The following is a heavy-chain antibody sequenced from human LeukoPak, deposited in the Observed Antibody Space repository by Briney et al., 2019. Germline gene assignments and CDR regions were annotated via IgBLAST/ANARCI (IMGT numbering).Heavy chain of an antibody. CDR2: IYYSGPT. V-gene: IGHV4-59*11. CDR3: GRYYYGAGYFDY. Sequence: SETLSLTCAVSGASIKSHYWSWIRQPPGKGLEWIGYIYYSGPTNYNPSLKSRVTISADTSKNRFSLRLSAVTAADTAVYLCGRYYYGAGYFDYWGQGILVTVSS. J-gene: IGHJ4*02. CDR1: GASIKSHY. D-gene: IGHD3-10*01.